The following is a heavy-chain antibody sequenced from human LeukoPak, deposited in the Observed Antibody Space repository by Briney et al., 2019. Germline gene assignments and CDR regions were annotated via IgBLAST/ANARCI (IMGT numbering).Heavy chain of an antibody. CDR2: IYTSGST. Sequence: SETLSLTCTVSGGFISSYYWSWIRQPPGKGLEWIGYIYTSGSTNYNPSLKSRVTISVDTSKNQFSLKLSSVTAADTAVYYCATNYYGSGSYYYHYYYYMDVWGKGTTVTVSS. CDR1: GGFISSYY. V-gene: IGHV4-4*09. J-gene: IGHJ6*03. D-gene: IGHD3-10*01. CDR3: ATNYYGSGSYYYHYYYYMDV.